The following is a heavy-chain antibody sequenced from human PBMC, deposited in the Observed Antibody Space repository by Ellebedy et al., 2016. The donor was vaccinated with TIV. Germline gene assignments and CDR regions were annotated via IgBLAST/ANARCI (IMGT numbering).Heavy chain of an antibody. J-gene: IGHJ2*01. Sequence: GGSLRLSXAASGFTFSSYAMSWVRQAPGKGLEWVSAISGSGGSTYYADSVKGRFTISRVNSKNTLYLQMNSLRAEDTAVYYCATLRGYDILTGYLPRYFDLWGRGTLVTVSS. CDR3: ATLRGYDILTGYLPRYFDL. D-gene: IGHD3-9*01. V-gene: IGHV3-23*01. CDR2: ISGSGGST. CDR1: GFTFSSYA.